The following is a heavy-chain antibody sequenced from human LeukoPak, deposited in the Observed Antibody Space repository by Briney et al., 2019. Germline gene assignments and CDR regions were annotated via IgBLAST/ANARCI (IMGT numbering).Heavy chain of an antibody. CDR2: IYHSGST. CDR3: ARLVTGTTKLDY. Sequence: SETLSLTCTVSGGSISSGGYYWSWIRQPPGKGLEWIGYIYHSGSTYYNPSLKSRVTISVDRSKNQFSLKLSSVTAADTAVYYCARLVTGTTKLDYWGQGTLVTVSS. D-gene: IGHD1-1*01. V-gene: IGHV4-30-2*01. J-gene: IGHJ4*02. CDR1: GGSISSGGYY.